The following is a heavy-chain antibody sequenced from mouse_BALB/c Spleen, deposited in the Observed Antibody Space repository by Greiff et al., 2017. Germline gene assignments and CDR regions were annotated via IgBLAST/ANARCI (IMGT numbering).Heavy chain of an antibody. Sequence: QVHVKQSGPELVKPGASVKMSCKASGYTFTSYYIHWVKQRPGQGLEWIGWIYPGDGSTKYNEKFKGKTTLTADKSSSTAYMLLSSLTSEDSAIYFCARRGYFYAMDYWGQGTSVTVSS. J-gene: IGHJ4*01. CDR1: GYTFTSYY. CDR3: ARRGYFYAMDY. CDR2: IYPGDGST. V-gene: IGHV1S56*01.